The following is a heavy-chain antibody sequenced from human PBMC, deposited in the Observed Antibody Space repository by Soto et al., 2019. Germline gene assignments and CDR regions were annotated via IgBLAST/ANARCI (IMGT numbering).Heavy chain of an antibody. J-gene: IGHJ6*02. CDR2: ISYDGSNK. V-gene: IGHV3-30-3*01. CDR3: ARGKDYYYYYGMDV. Sequence: VGSLRLSCAASGFTFSSYAMHWVRQAPGKGLEWVAVISYDGSNKYYADSVKGRFTISRDNSKNTLYLQMNSLRAEDTAVYYCARGKDYYYYYGMDVWGQGTTVTVSS. CDR1: GFTFSSYA.